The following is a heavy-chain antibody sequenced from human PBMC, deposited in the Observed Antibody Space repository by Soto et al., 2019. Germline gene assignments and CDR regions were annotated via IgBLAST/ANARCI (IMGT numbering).Heavy chain of an antibody. Sequence: SETLSLTCTVSGGSISSGGYYWSWIRQHPGKGLEWIGYIYYSGSAYYNPSLKSRVTISVDTSKNQFSLKLSSVTAADTAVYYCARENGLETYYYDSSAPGIWGQGTMVTVS. CDR2: IYYSGSA. D-gene: IGHD3-22*01. V-gene: IGHV4-31*03. J-gene: IGHJ3*02. CDR3: ARENGLETYYYDSSAPGI. CDR1: GGSISSGGYY.